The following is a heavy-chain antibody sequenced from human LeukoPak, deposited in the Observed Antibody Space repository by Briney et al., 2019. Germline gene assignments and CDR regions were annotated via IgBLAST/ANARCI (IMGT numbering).Heavy chain of an antibody. CDR1: GGSISSGGYS. D-gene: IGHD6-13*01. J-gene: IGHJ5*02. CDR2: IYHSGST. CDR3: ARGSKTGYSSSWQFDP. V-gene: IGHV4-30-2*01. Sequence: SQTLSLTCAVSGGSISSGGYSWSWIRQPPGKGLEWIGYIYHSGSTYYNPSLKSRVTISVDRSKNQFSLKLSSVTAADTAVYYCARGSKTGYSSSWQFDPWGQGTLVTVSS.